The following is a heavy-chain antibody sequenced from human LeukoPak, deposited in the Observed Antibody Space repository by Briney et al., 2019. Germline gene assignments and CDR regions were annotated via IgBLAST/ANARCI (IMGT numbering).Heavy chain of an antibody. CDR2: ISGSGGST. CDR1: GFTFSSYA. Sequence: GGSLRLSCAASGFTFSSYAMSWVRQAPGKGLEWVSAISGSGGSTYYAASVKCRFTISRDNSNHTLYLQMNSLRAEETAVYYCAKGTARRYFDYWGQGTLVTVSS. D-gene: IGHD6-6*01. J-gene: IGHJ4*02. V-gene: IGHV3-23*01. CDR3: AKGTARRYFDY.